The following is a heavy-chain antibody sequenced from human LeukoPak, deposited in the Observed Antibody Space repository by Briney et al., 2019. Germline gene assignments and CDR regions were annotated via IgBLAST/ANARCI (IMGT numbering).Heavy chain of an antibody. J-gene: IGHJ5*02. CDR1: GGTFSSYV. CDR3: ARGIVVVPATISNWFDP. V-gene: IGHV1-69*01. Sequence: SVKVSCMASGGTFSSYVISWVRPAPGQGVEWMGGIIPIFGTANYAQKFQGRVTITADESTSTAYMELSSLRSEDTAVYYCARGIVVVPATISNWFDPWGQGTLVTVSS. CDR2: IIPIFGTA. D-gene: IGHD2-2*01.